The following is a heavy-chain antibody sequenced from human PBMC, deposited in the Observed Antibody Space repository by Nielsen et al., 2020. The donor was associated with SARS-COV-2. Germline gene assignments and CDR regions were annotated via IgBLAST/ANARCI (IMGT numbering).Heavy chain of an antibody. Sequence: SLKISCAASGFTFSGYYMSWIRQAPGKGLEWISYTSSSGSTMDYADSVKGRFTISRDNAKNSLFLQMNNLRVEDTAVYYCARDRGAVAGDYFDYWGRGALVTVSS. CDR1: GFTFSGYY. V-gene: IGHV3-11*04. J-gene: IGHJ4*02. CDR2: TSSSGSTM. D-gene: IGHD6-19*01. CDR3: ARDRGAVAGDYFDY.